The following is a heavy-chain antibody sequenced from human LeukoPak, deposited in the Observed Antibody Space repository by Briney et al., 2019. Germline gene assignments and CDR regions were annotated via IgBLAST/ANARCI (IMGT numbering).Heavy chain of an antibody. CDR2: ISDSGGST. D-gene: IGHD5-18*01. V-gene: IGHV3-23*01. Sequence: GGSLRLSCAASGFIFSNPAMSWVRQAPGKGLEWVSAISDSGGSTYYAGSVKGRFTISRDNSKNTLYLQMNSLRAEDTALYYCAKADTAMVRYEYYYGMDVWGQGTTVTVSS. CDR1: GFIFSNPA. CDR3: AKADTAMVRYEYYYGMDV. J-gene: IGHJ6*02.